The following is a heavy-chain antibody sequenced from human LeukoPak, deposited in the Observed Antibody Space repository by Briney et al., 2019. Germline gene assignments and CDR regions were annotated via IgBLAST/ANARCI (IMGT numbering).Heavy chain of an antibody. Sequence: SETLSLTCTVSGGSISSYYWSWIRQPAGKGLEWIGRIYTSGSTNYNPSLESRVTISVDKSKNQFSLKLSSVTAADTAVYYCARHASYYYDSSGYPRMDVWGKGTTVTVSS. D-gene: IGHD3-22*01. J-gene: IGHJ6*04. V-gene: IGHV4-4*07. CDR2: IYTSGST. CDR3: ARHASYYYDSSGYPRMDV. CDR1: GGSISSYY.